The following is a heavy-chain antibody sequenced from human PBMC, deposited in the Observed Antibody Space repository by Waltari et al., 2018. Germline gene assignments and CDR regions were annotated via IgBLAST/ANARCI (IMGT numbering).Heavy chain of an antibody. CDR1: GYTFTGYY. D-gene: IGHD7-27*01. CDR3: ARIIWAGREYYFDY. Sequence: QVQLVQSGAEVKKPGASVKVSCKASGYTFTGYYMHWVRQAPGHVLEWMGWINPNSGGTNYAQKFQGRVTMTRDTSISTAYMELSRLRSDDTAVYYCARIIWAGREYYFDYWGQGTLVTVSS. J-gene: IGHJ4*02. V-gene: IGHV1-2*02. CDR2: INPNSGGT.